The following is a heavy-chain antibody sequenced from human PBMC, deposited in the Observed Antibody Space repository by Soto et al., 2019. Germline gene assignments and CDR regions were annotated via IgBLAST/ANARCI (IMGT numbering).Heavy chain of an antibody. CDR2: IYHTGDT. Sequence: QVKLQESGPGLVKPSGTLSLTCAVSGASVSTANWWTWVRQPPGKGLEWIGEIYHTGDTNYNPSLKSRVTISLDRSNNRFSLNLHSVSAADTAVYYCATRSPVAPYWGQGTLVTVSS. D-gene: IGHD2-2*01. J-gene: IGHJ4*02. CDR1: GASVSTANW. V-gene: IGHV4-4*02. CDR3: ATRSPVAPY.